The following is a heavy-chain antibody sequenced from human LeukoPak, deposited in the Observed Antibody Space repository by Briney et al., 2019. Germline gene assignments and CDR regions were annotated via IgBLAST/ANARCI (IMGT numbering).Heavy chain of an antibody. Sequence: GGSLRLSCAASGFTFRSYWMSWVRQAPGKGLEWVANIKQDGSEKNYVDSVEGRFAISRDNAKNSLYLQMNSLRVEDTAVFYCASGDNFDLWGRGTLVTVSS. D-gene: IGHD3-3*01. CDR1: GFTFRSYW. V-gene: IGHV3-7*01. CDR3: ASGDNFDL. CDR2: IKQDGSEK. J-gene: IGHJ2*01.